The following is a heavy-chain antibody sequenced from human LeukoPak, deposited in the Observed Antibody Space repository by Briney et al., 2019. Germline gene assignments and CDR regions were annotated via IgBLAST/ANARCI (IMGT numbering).Heavy chain of an antibody. Sequence: SVKVSCKASGGTFSSYATSWVRQAPGQGLEWMGRIIPIFGTANYAQKFQGRVTITTDESTSTAYMELSSLRSEDTAVYYCARALPEGYYDSSGYYFAFDIWGQGTMVTVSS. CDR3: ARALPEGYYDSSGYYFAFDI. CDR2: IIPIFGTA. CDR1: GGTFSSYA. J-gene: IGHJ3*02. D-gene: IGHD3-22*01. V-gene: IGHV1-69*05.